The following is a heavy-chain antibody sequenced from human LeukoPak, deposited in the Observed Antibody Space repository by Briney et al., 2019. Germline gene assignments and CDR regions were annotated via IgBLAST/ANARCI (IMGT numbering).Heavy chain of an antibody. CDR2: LSGSGGGT. CDR3: AKRGVVIRVFLVGFHKEAYYFDS. Sequence: GGSLRLSCAVSGITLSNYGMSWVRQAPGKGLEWVAGLSGSGGGTNYADSVQGRFTISRDNPENTLYLQMNSLRAEDTAVYFCAKRGVVIRVFLVGFHKEAYYFDSWGQGALVTVSS. J-gene: IGHJ4*02. V-gene: IGHV3-23*01. CDR1: GITLSNYG. D-gene: IGHD3-10*01.